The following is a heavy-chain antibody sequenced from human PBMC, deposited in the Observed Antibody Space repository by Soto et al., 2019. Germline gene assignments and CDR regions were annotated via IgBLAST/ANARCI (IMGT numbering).Heavy chain of an antibody. D-gene: IGHD3-3*01. CDR3: ASQDYDFWSGYPTLYPYYYYGMDV. CDR2: INAGNGNT. V-gene: IGHV1-3*01. Sequence: ASVKVSCKASGYTFTSYAMHWVRQAPGQRLEWMGWINAGNGNTKYSQKFQGRVTITRDTSASTAYMELSSLRSEDTAVYYCASQDYDFWSGYPTLYPYYYYGMDVWGQGTTVTVSS. CDR1: GYTFTSYA. J-gene: IGHJ6*02.